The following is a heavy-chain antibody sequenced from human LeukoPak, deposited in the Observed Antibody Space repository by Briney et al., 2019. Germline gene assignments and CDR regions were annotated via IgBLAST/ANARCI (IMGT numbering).Heavy chain of an antibody. D-gene: IGHD3-22*01. J-gene: IGHJ4*02. Sequence: PGGSLRLSCAASGFTFSDYDLNWVRQAPGKGLEWVSQISSSGTTMYYADSVKGRFTISRDNAKKSLNLQMNSLRAEDTAVYYCARERFYDNTGFDYWGQGTLVTVSS. CDR3: ARERFYDNTGFDY. CDR1: GFTFSDYD. V-gene: IGHV3-48*03. CDR2: ISSSGTTM.